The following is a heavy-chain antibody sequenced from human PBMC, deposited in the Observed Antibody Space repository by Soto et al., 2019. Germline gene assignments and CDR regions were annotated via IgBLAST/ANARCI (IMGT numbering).Heavy chain of an antibody. J-gene: IGHJ4*02. V-gene: IGHV1-46*01. CDR1: GDTFTDYY. Sequence: QVQLVQSGAEVKKPGASVKVSCKASGDTFTDYYIHWVRQAPGQGLEWMGTVNPSGGHTTYAQHFLGRMTMTRDTSTSTLYMELTSLTSEDTAIYYCARGGHVVVVTAALDYWGQGTLVTVAS. CDR3: ARGGHVVVVTAALDY. D-gene: IGHD2-21*02. CDR2: VNPSGGHT.